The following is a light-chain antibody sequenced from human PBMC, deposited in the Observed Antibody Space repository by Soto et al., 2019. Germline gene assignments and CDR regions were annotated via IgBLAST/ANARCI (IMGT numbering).Light chain of an antibody. Sequence: QAVVTQPPSVSAAPGQKVSISCSGSSSNIGNNYVSWYQQLPGTAPKLLIYDNNKRPSGIPDRFSGSKSGTSATLGITGLQTGDEADYYCGTWDSSLSAWVFGGGTQLTVL. V-gene: IGLV1-51*01. CDR2: DNN. CDR1: SSNIGNNY. J-gene: IGLJ3*02. CDR3: GTWDSSLSAWV.